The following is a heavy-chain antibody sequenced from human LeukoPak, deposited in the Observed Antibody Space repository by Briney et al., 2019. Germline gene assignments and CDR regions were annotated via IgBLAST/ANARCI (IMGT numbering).Heavy chain of an antibody. CDR1: GFTLSNYS. J-gene: IGHJ6*03. V-gene: IGHV3-48*01. Sequence: GGSLRLSCAVSGFTLSNYSMNWVRQAPGKGLEWISYISGSGFTIHYADSVKGRFTISRDNAKNSLYLQMNSLRAEDTAVYYCARGVPKTSYYYYYMDVWGKGTTVTISS. CDR3: ARGVPKTSYYYYYMDV. D-gene: IGHD4-11*01. CDR2: ISGSGFTI.